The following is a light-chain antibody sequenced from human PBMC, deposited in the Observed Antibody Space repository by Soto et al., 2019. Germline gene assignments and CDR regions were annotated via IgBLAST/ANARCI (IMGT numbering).Light chain of an antibody. V-gene: IGKV1-33*01. J-gene: IGKJ4*01. CDR1: QDISNY. CDR3: QQFDNLPLT. Sequence: DIQMTQSPSSLSASVGDRVTITYQASQDISNYLNWYQQKPGKAPKILIYDVSVLEAGVPSRFSGGGSGTHFTLTISSLQAEDAATYYCQQFDNLPLTFAGGTKVEIK. CDR2: DVS.